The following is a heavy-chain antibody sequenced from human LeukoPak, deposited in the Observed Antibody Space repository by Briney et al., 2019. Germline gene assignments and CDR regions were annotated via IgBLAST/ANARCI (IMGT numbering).Heavy chain of an antibody. D-gene: IGHD6-13*01. J-gene: IGHJ5*02. CDR2: MNPNSGNT. CDR3: ARAACVGSNSDWFDP. CDR1: VYTFTSYD. Sequence: ASVKVSCKASVYTFTSYDINWVRQATGQGLEWMGWMNPNSGNTGYAQKFQDRVTMTRNTSIRTAYMELGSLRSEDTAVYYCARAACVGSNSDWFDPWGQGTLVTVSS. V-gene: IGHV1-8*01.